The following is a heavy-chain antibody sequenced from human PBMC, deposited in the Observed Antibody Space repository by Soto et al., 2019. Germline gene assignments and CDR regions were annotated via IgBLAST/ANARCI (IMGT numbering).Heavy chain of an antibody. CDR3: ARDMTPYSSSSGYYYYYMDV. Sequence: LSLTCTVSGGSISSYYWSWIRQPPGKGLEWIGYIYYSGSTNYNPSLKSRVTISVDTSKNQFSLKLSSVTAADTAVYYCARDMTPYSSSSGYYYYYMDVWGKGTTVTVSS. CDR2: IYYSGST. CDR1: GGSISSYY. V-gene: IGHV4-59*01. D-gene: IGHD6-6*01. J-gene: IGHJ6*03.